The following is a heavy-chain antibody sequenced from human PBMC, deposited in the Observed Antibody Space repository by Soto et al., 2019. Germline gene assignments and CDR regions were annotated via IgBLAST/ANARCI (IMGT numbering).Heavy chain of an antibody. CDR2: ISSSSSTI. D-gene: IGHD6-19*01. J-gene: IGHJ4*02. Sequence: EVQLVESGGGLVQPGGSLRLSCAASGFTFSSYSMNWVRQAPGKGLEWVSYISSSSSTIYYADSVKGRFTISRDNAKNSLYLQMNSLRAEDMAVYYCARENIAVTNDYWGQGTLVTVSS. CDR3: ARENIAVTNDY. CDR1: GFTFSSYS. V-gene: IGHV3-48*01.